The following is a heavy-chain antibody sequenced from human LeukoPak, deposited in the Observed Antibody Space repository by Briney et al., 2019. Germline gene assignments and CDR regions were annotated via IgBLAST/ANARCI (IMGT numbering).Heavy chain of an antibody. Sequence: SETLSLTCTVSGYSITSGYYWGWIRQPPGKGLEWIGTIYHSGSTYYNPSLKSRVTISVDTSENQFSLKLSSVTAADTAVYYCARCRLPSYYMDVWGKGTTVTVSS. D-gene: IGHD5/OR15-5a*01. J-gene: IGHJ6*03. CDR3: ARCRLPSYYMDV. V-gene: IGHV4-38-2*02. CDR1: GYSITSGYY. CDR2: IYHSGST.